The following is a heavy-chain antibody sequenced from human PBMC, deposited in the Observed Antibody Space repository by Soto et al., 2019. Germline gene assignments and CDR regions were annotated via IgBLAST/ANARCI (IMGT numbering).Heavy chain of an antibody. Sequence: ASVKVSCKASGYTFTGYYMHWVRQAPGQGLEWMGLINPNSGCTNYAQKIQGWVTMTRDTSISTAYMELSRPRSDDTAVYYCARDVSGYDHDAFDIWGQGTMVTV. V-gene: IGHV1-2*04. CDR2: INPNSGCT. CDR3: ARDVSGYDHDAFDI. J-gene: IGHJ3*02. D-gene: IGHD5-12*01. CDR1: GYTFTGYY.